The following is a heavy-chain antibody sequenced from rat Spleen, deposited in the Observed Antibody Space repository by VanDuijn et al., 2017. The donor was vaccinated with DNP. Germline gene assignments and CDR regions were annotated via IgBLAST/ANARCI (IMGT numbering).Heavy chain of an antibody. J-gene: IGHJ2*01. D-gene: IGHD1-9*01. CDR2: GWIGGTT. V-gene: IGHV2-30*01. CDR3: ARDKGHTTGTFGD. Sequence: QVQLKESGPGLVQPSQTLSLTCTVSGFSLTNYHVDWVRQPSGKGLEWMGVGWIGGTTHISSIFKSRVSINRDTSKSQVFLEVTSLQTEDTATYYCARDKGHTTGTFGDWGQGVMVTVSS. CDR1: GFSLTNYH.